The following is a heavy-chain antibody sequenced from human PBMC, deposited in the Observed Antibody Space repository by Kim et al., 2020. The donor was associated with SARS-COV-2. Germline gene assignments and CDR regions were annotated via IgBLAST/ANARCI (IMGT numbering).Heavy chain of an antibody. CDR3: ARTKLWFGELLQVVFPDHFDY. D-gene: IGHD3-10*01. V-gene: IGHV4-31*03. J-gene: IGHJ4*02. CDR2: IYYSGST. CDR1: GGSISSGGYY. Sequence: SETLSLTCTVSGGSISSGGYYWSWIRQHPGKGLEWIGYIYYSGSTYYNPSLKSRVTISVDTSKNQFSLKLSSVTAADTAVYYCARTKLWFGELLQVVFPDHFDYWGQGTLVTVSS.